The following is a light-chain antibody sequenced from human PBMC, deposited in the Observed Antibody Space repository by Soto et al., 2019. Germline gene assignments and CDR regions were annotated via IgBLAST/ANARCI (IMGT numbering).Light chain of an antibody. Sequence: EIVLTQSPGTLSLSPGERATLSCRASQSVSSSYLAWYHQKPGQAPRLLLYGASSRATGLPDRLSGSGSGTVFPLTISRLDPEDFAVYYCPQYDLSPLTSGGGPKVELK. V-gene: IGKV3-20*01. CDR3: PQYDLSPLT. J-gene: IGKJ4*01. CDR2: GAS. CDR1: QSVSSSY.